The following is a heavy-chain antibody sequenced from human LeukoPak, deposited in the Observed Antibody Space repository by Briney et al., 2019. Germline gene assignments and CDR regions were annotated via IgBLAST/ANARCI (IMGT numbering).Heavy chain of an antibody. CDR1: GFTFSNHD. Sequence: PGGSLRLSCAASGFTFSNHDMDWVRQALGKGLEWVAYISNNGKTIYYADCVKGRFTISRDNARSSLYLQMNSLRAEDTAVYYCVFDIWTLGGHWGQGTLVSVAS. CDR2: ISNNGKTI. V-gene: IGHV3-48*03. D-gene: IGHD3-9*01. CDR3: VFDIWTLGGH. J-gene: IGHJ4*02.